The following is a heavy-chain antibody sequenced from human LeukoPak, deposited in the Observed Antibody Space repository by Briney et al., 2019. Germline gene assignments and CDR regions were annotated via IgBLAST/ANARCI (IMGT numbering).Heavy chain of an antibody. CDR1: GFTFSSYG. D-gene: IGHD3-22*01. V-gene: IGHV3-30*18. CDR2: ISYDGSNK. J-gene: IGHJ6*02. CDR3: AKEGYYYDSSGYNYYYGMDV. Sequence: GGSLRLSCAASGFTFSSYGMHWVRQAPGKGLEWVAVISYDGSNKYYADSVKGRFTISRDNSKNTLYLQMNSLIAEDTAVYYCAKEGYYYDSSGYNYYYGMDVWGQGATVTVSS.